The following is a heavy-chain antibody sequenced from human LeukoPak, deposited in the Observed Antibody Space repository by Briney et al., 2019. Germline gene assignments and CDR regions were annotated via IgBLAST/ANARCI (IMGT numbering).Heavy chain of an antibody. Sequence: PSETLSLTCTVSGSSISSGDYYWSWIRQPPGKGLEWIGYIYYSGSTYYNPSLKSRVTISVDTSKNQFSLKLSSVTAADTAVYYCARFSSSSGLDYWGQGTLVTVSP. CDR3: ARFSSSSGLDY. CDR2: IYYSGST. V-gene: IGHV4-30-4*01. J-gene: IGHJ4*02. D-gene: IGHD6-6*01. CDR1: GSSISSGDYY.